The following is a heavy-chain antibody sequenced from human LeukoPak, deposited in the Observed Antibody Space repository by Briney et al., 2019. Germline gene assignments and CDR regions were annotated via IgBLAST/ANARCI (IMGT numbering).Heavy chain of an antibody. Sequence: SGTLSLTCTVSGGSISSYYWSWVRQPPGKGLEWIGYIYYSGSTNYNPSLKSRVTISVDTSKNQFSLKLSSVTAADTAVYYCARAHYGSGSYYMAAHYYFDYWGQGTLVTVSS. CDR3: ARAHYGSGSYYMAAHYYFDY. CDR2: IYYSGST. J-gene: IGHJ4*02. V-gene: IGHV4-59*01. D-gene: IGHD3-10*01. CDR1: GGSISSYY.